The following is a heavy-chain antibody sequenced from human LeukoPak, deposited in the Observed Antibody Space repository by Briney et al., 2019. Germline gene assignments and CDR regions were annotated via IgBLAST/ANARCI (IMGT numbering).Heavy chain of an antibody. J-gene: IGHJ5*02. V-gene: IGHV4-38-2*02. Sequence: SETLSLTCTISGYSISGGYYWGRIRQPPGKGLEWIGSIYHSGSTYYNPSLKSRVTISVDTSKIQFSLKVSSVTAADTAVYYCARSPAAIAWFDPWGQGTLVTVSS. CDR2: IYHSGST. CDR3: ARSPAAIAWFDP. D-gene: IGHD2-2*01. CDR1: GYSISGGYY.